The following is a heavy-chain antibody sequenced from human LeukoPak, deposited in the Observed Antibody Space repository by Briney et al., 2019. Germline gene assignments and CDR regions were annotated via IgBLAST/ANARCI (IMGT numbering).Heavy chain of an antibody. Sequence: GDSLKISCKGSGYSFTSYWIGWVRQMPGKGLECMGIIYPGDSDTRYSPSFQGQVTISADKSISTAYLQWSSLKASDTAMYYCARRIGFTGYPFDYWGQGTLVTVSS. CDR1: GYSFTSYW. CDR2: IYPGDSDT. CDR3: ARRIGFTGYPFDY. D-gene: IGHD3-9*01. V-gene: IGHV5-51*01. J-gene: IGHJ4*02.